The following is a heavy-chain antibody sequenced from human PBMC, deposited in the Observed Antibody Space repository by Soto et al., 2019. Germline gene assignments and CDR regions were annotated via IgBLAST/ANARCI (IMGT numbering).Heavy chain of an antibody. CDR2: MNPNTGNS. J-gene: IGHJ6*02. CDR1: GYTFTSSD. CDR3: ARDGDFTVYDLDFYYFYGMDV. V-gene: IGHV1-8*01. D-gene: IGHD4-17*01. Sequence: QVQLVQSGAEVKKPGASVKVSCKASGYTFTSSDINWVRQAPGQGLEWMGWMNPNTGNSGFAQKFQSRVTMTSDTSISTAYRELGSLIAEESAVYYCARDGDFTVYDLDFYYFYGMDVWGQGTTVTVYS.